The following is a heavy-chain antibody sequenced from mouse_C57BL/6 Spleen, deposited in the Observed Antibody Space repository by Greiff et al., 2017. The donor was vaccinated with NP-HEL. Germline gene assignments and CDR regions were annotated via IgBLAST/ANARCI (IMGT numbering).Heavy chain of an antibody. CDR1: GYAFTNYL. D-gene: IGHD1-1*01. Sequence: VQLQQSGAELVRPGPSVKVSCKASGYAFTNYLIEWVKQRPGQGLEWIGVINPGSGGTNYNEKFKGKATLTADKSSSTAYMQLSSLTSEDSAVYFCARRGNYYGKDYWGQGTTLTVSS. J-gene: IGHJ2*01. V-gene: IGHV1-54*01. CDR2: INPGSGGT. CDR3: ARRGNYYGKDY.